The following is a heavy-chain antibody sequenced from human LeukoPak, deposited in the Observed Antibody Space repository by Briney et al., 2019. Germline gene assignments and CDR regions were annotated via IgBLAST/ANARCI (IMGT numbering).Heavy chain of an antibody. D-gene: IGHD3-10*01. CDR2: ISGSGVST. J-gene: IGHJ5*02. CDR1: GFTFSSYA. V-gene: IGHV3-23*01. Sequence: GGSLRLSCAASGFTFSSYAMSWVRQAPGKGLEWVSAISGSGVSTFYADSVKGRFTISRDNSKNTLYLQMNSLRAEDAALYYCAKNMDRITMVRGVTTSPNWFDPWGQGTLVTVSS. CDR3: AKNMDRITMVRGVTTSPNWFDP.